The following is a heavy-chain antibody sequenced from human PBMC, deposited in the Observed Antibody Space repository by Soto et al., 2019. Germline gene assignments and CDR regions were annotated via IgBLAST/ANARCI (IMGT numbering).Heavy chain of an antibody. J-gene: IGHJ5*02. CDR2: IIPIFGTA. Sequence: ASVKVSCKASGGTFSSYAISWVRQAPGQGLEWMGGIIPIFGTANYAQKFQGRVTITADESTSTAYMELSSLRSEDTAVYYCARVDENWFDPWGQGTLVTVSS. CDR1: GGTFSSYA. V-gene: IGHV1-69*13. CDR3: ARVDENWFDP.